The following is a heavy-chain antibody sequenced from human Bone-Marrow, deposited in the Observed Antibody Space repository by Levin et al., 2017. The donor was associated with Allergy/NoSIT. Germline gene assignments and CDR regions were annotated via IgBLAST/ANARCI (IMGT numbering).Heavy chain of an antibody. D-gene: IGHD6-19*01. J-gene: IGHJ4*02. CDR2: IYYSGST. CDR1: GGSISSYY. Sequence: SETLSLTCTVSGGSISSYYWSWIRQPPWKGLEWIGYIYYSGSTNYNPSLKSRVTISVDTSKNQFSLKLSSVTAADTAVYYCASLNSSGWLFDYWGQGTLVTVSS. CDR3: ASLNSSGWLFDY. V-gene: IGHV4-59*01.